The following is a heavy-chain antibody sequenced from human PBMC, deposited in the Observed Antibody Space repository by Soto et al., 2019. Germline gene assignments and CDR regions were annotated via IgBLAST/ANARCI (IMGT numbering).Heavy chain of an antibody. V-gene: IGHV4-59*01. D-gene: IGHD2-21*01. J-gene: IGHJ2*01. Sequence: KGLEWIGYIYYSGSTNYNPSLKSRVTISVDTSKNQFSLKLSSVTAADTAVYFCVQAQDGIQGDRSVSAFLLNRSSDL. CDR2: IYYSGST. CDR3: VQAQDGIQGDRSVSAFLLNRSSDL.